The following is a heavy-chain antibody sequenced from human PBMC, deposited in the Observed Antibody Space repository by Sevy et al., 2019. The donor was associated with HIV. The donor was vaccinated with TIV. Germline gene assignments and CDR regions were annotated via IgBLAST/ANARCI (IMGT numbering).Heavy chain of an antibody. Sequence: GGSLRLSCAASGFTFSTYSMNWVRQAPGKGLEWVSSISSSSNYIYYADSVKGRFNISRDNAKNSLYLQMNSLRAEDTGLYYCARDGARITMVQGVMAYYHGMDVWGQGTTVTVSS. CDR3: ARDGARITMVQGVMAYYHGMDV. D-gene: IGHD3-10*01. J-gene: IGHJ6*02. CDR1: GFTFSTYS. V-gene: IGHV3-21*01. CDR2: ISSSSNYI.